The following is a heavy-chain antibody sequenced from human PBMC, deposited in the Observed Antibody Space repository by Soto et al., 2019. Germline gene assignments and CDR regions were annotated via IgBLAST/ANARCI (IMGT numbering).Heavy chain of an antibody. CDR3: AKDFSDYGYDY. V-gene: IGHV3-23*01. Sequence: EVQLLESGGDLVQPGGSLRLSCAASGFYFKNYAMTWVRQAPGKGLEWVSTISSSGGSSYYTDSVKGRFTISRDNSKDTLYLQMDSLRAEDTAVYYCAKDFSDYGYDYWGQGTLVTVSS. J-gene: IGHJ4*02. D-gene: IGHD3-10*01. CDR1: GFYFKNYA. CDR2: ISSSGGSS.